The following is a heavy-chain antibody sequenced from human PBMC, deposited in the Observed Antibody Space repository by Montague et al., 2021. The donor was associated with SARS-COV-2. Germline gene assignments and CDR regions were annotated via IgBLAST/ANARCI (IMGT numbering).Heavy chain of an antibody. CDR3: ARILPAAAGSPFDH. Sequence: PALVKPTQTLTLTCTFSGFSLSTSGMCVSWIRQPPGKALEWLARIDWDDDKYYSTSLKTRLTISKDTSKNQVVLSMTNMDPVDTATYYCARILPAAAGSPFDHWGQGTLVTVSS. V-gene: IGHV2-70*11. D-gene: IGHD6-13*01. J-gene: IGHJ5*02. CDR1: GFSLSTSGMC. CDR2: IDWDDDK.